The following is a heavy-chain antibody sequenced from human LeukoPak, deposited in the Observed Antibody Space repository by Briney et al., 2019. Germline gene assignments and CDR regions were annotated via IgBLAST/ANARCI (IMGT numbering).Heavy chain of an antibody. J-gene: IGHJ5*02. V-gene: IGHV4-31*03. D-gene: IGHD3-9*01. CDR1: GGSISSGGYY. CDR3: VRIRPYYDILTGYYLGFDP. Sequence: SQTLSLTCTVSGGSISSGGYYWSWIRQHPGKGLELIGYIYYSGSTYYNPPLKSRVTISVDTYKNQFSLKLSSVTAADTAVYYCVRIRPYYDILTGYYLGFDPWGQGTLVTVSS. CDR2: IYYSGST.